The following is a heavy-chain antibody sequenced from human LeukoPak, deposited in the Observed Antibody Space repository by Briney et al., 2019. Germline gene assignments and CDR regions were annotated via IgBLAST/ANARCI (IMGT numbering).Heavy chain of an antibody. D-gene: IGHD3-9*01. J-gene: IGHJ4*02. V-gene: IGHV1-46*01. CDR1: GYTFTSYY. Sequence: ASVKVSCKASGYTFTSYYMHWVRQAPGQGLEWMGIINPSGGSTSYAQKFQGRVTITADESTSTAYMELSSLRSEDTAVYYCARVSDYDILTGYHYQYFDYWGQGTLVTVSS. CDR3: ARVSDYDILTGYHYQYFDY. CDR2: INPSGGST.